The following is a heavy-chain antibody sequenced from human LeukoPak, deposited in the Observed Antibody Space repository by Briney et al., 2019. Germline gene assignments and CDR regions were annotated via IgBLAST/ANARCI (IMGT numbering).Heavy chain of an antibody. J-gene: IGHJ4*02. D-gene: IGHD6-13*01. CDR1: GFTFSSYG. CDR2: IRYDGSNK. V-gene: IGHV3-30*02. Sequence: PGGSLRLSCAASGFTFSSYGMHWVRQAPGKGLEWVAFIRYDGSNKYYADSVKGRFTISRDNAKNSLYLQMNSLRAEDTAVYYCASGHTTDSSSYYWGQGTLVTVSS. CDR3: ASGHTTDSSSYY.